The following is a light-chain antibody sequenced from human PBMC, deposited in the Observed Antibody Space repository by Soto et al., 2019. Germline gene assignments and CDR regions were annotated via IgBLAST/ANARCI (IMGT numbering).Light chain of an antibody. CDR2: GAS. CDR1: QSVSVNY. CDR3: HQYGNSPLT. V-gene: IGKV3-20*01. Sequence: EVVLTQSPGTLSLSPGERATLSCRASQSVSVNYLAWYQQKPGQAPRLLIHGASSRATGISDRFTGSGSGTDFTLTIRGLGPEDVAMYYCHQYGNSPLTFGGGTRLEIK. J-gene: IGKJ5*01.